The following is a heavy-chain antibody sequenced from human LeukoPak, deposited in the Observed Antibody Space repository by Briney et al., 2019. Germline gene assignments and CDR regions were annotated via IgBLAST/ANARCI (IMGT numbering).Heavy chain of an antibody. Sequence: GGSLRLSCAASGFTFSDYWMVWVRQAQGMGLEWVANIKQDGSEEYYVDSVKGRFTISRDNAKNSLYLEMSSLRAEDTAVYYCGRDRYCGGNSPRFDFWGQGTLVTVSS. J-gene: IGHJ4*02. CDR1: GFTFSDYW. CDR3: GRDRYCGGNSPRFDF. V-gene: IGHV3-7*01. D-gene: IGHD2-21*01. CDR2: IKQDGSEE.